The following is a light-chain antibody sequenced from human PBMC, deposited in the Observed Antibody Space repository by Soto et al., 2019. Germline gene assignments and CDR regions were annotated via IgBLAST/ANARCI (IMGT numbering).Light chain of an antibody. CDR2: YAS. J-gene: IGKJ1*01. V-gene: IGKV3-11*01. Sequence: EIVLTQSPATLSLSPGERATLSCRASQSVSSYLAWYQQKPGQAPRLLISYASNSATGIPARFSGSGSGTDFTLTISSLEPEDFAVYYCQQRSNWPWTFGQGTKVEIK. CDR3: QQRSNWPWT. CDR1: QSVSSY.